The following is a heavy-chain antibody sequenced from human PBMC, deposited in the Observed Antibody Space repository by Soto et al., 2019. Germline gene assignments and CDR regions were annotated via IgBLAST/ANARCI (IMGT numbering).Heavy chain of an antibody. V-gene: IGHV3-33*01. CDR2: IWYDGSNK. Sequence: GGSLRLSCAASGFTFSSYGMHWVRQAPGKGLEWVAVIWYDGSNKYYADSVKGRFTISRDNSKNTLYLQMNSLRAEDTAVYYCAISFRGVTLPNWFDPWGQGTLVTVSS. J-gene: IGHJ5*02. CDR1: GFTFSSYG. D-gene: IGHD3-10*01. CDR3: AISFRGVTLPNWFDP.